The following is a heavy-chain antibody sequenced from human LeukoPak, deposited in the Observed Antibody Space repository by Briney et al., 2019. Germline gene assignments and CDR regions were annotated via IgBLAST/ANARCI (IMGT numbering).Heavy chain of an antibody. CDR1: GGSFSGYY. J-gene: IGHJ6*02. CDR3: ARAPDGDPVGYYYYGMDA. CDR2: INHSGST. Sequence: PSETLSLTCAVYGGSFSGYYWSWIRQPPGKGLEWIGEINHSGSTNYNPSLKSRVTISVDTSKNLFSLKLSSVTAADTAVYYCARAPDGDPVGYYYYGMDAWGQGTTVTVSS. D-gene: IGHD4-17*01. V-gene: IGHV4-34*01.